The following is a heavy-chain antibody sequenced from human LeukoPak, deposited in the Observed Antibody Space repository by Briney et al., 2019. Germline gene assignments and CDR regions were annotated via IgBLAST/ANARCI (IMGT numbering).Heavy chain of an antibody. CDR2: INHSGST. J-gene: IGHJ4*02. Sequence: PSETLSLTCTVSGGSISSYYWSWIRQPPGKGLEWIGEINHSGSTNYNPSLKSRVTMSVDTSKNQFSLKLSSVTAADTAVYYCARGRFTYYYDSSGYYYSGTKYFDYWGQGTLVTVSS. CDR3: ARGRFTYYYDSSGYYYSGTKYFDY. CDR1: GGSISSYY. D-gene: IGHD3-22*01. V-gene: IGHV4-34*01.